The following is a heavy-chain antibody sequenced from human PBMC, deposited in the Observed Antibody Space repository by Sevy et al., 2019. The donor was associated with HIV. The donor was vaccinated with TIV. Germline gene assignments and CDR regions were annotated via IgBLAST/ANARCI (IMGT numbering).Heavy chain of an antibody. Sequence: SETLSLTCTVSGDSISSLNYYWSWIRQHPGKGREGVGYISYSERTYYNPSLKRRVTISVDTAKNQFSLKLSSVTAADTAVFYCARANAYLASDAFDIWGQGTLVTVSS. CDR2: ISYSERT. CDR1: GDSISSLNYY. CDR3: ARANAYLASDAFDI. V-gene: IGHV4-31*03. D-gene: IGHD1-26*01. J-gene: IGHJ3*02.